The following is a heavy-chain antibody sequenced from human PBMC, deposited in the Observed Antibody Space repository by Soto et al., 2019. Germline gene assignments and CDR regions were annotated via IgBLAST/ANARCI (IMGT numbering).Heavy chain of an antibody. Sequence: QVQLVQSGAEVKKPGSSVKVSCKASGGTFSSYAISWVRQAPGQGLEWMGGIIPIFGTANYAQKFQGRVKITADESTGTAYLELSSLRSEVTAVYYWARAPPVGATYGAGDYWGKGPVVSVSS. CDR3: ARAPPVGATYGAGDY. CDR1: GGTFSSYA. V-gene: IGHV1-69*01. CDR2: IIPIFGTA. J-gene: IGHJ4*02. D-gene: IGHD1-26*01.